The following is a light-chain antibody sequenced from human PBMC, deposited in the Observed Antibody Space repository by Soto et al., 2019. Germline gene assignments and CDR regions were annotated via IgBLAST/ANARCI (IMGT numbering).Light chain of an antibody. J-gene: IGKJ1*01. Sequence: QMTQSPSSLSASVGDRVTITCQASQDVGNSLNWYQQKPGQAPHLLIYAASNLETGVPSRFSGSGSGTDFTFTIKNLQPDDIGTFYCQQYESLPRTFGQGTKVEIK. CDR2: AAS. V-gene: IGKV1-33*01. CDR1: QDVGNS. CDR3: QQYESLPRT.